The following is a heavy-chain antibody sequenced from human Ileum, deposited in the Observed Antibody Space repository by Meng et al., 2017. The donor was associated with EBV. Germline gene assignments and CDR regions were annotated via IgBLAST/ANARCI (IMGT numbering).Heavy chain of an antibody. CDR2: MSYSGST. CDR3: AGDPHSGSPH. J-gene: IGHJ4*02. V-gene: IGHV4-61*01. D-gene: IGHD1-26*01. CDR1: GGSVSGAHSF. Sequence: QVQLQESGPGLVRPSETLSLTCTVSGGSVSGAHSFWTWIRQPPGKGLEWIGYMSYSGSTNYSPPLESRVTISVDTSKNQFSLKLSSVTAADTDVYYCAGDPHSGSPHWGQGTLVTVSS.